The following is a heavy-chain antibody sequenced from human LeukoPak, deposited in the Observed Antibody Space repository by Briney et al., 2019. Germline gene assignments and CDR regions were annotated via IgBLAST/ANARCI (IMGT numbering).Heavy chain of an antibody. CDR1: GGTFSIYA. CDR2: IIAIFGTA. CDR3: ARATKVVPAASPSYYYYGMDV. Sequence: SVRVSSKASGGTFSIYAISWVRQGPGEGLGWMGGIIAIFGTANYAQKFQGRVTITADESTSTAYMELSSLRSEDTAVYYCARATKVVPAASPSYYYYGMDVWGKGTTVTVSS. V-gene: IGHV1-69*13. D-gene: IGHD2-2*01. J-gene: IGHJ6*04.